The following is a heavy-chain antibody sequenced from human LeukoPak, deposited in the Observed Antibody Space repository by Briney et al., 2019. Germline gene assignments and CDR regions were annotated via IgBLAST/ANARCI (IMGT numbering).Heavy chain of an antibody. Sequence: GGSLRLSCAASGFTFSSYSMNWVRQAPGKGLEWVSAISGSGGSTYHADSVKGRFTISRDNSKNTLYLQMNSLRAEDTAVYYCARMGGIAAASSNEYFQHWGQGTLVTVSS. CDR1: GFTFSSYS. CDR3: ARMGGIAAASSNEYFQH. D-gene: IGHD6-13*01. V-gene: IGHV3-23*01. J-gene: IGHJ1*01. CDR2: ISGSGGST.